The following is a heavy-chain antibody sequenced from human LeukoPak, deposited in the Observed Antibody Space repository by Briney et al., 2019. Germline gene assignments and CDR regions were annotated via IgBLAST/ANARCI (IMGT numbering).Heavy chain of an antibody. J-gene: IGHJ4*02. Sequence: GGSLRLSCAASGFTFSSYAMSWVRQAPGKGLEWVSSISSSSSYIYYADSVKGRFTISRDNAKNSLYLQMNSLRAEDTAVYYCARENGSGGNDYWGQGTLVTVSS. D-gene: IGHD3-10*01. CDR2: ISSSSSYI. CDR1: GFTFSSYA. CDR3: ARENGSGGNDY. V-gene: IGHV3-21*01.